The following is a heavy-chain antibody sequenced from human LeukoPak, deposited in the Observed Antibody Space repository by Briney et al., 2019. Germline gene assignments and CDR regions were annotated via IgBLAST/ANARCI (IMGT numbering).Heavy chain of an antibody. J-gene: IGHJ4*02. CDR1: GYTFTSYG. CDR2: ISAYNGNT. CDR3: ARDPRGWYVEYFDY. Sequence: ASVRVSCKASGYTFTSYGISWVRQAPGQGLEWMGWISAYNGNTNYAQRLQGRVTVTTDTSTSTAYMELRSLRSDDTAVYYCARDPRGWYVEYFDYWGQGTLVTVSS. V-gene: IGHV1-18*01. D-gene: IGHD6-19*01.